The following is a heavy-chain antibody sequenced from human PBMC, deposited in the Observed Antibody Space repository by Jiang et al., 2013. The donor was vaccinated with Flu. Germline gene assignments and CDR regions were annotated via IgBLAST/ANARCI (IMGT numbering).Heavy chain of an antibody. D-gene: IGHD3-22*01. V-gene: IGHV3-30*18. J-gene: IGHJ3*02. CDR3: AKDFYYSDSSGFERDAFDI. Sequence: QLLESGGGLIKPGGSLRLSCVGSDFTFSNAWMTWVRQAPGKGLEWVAIVSSDGSYEYYGDSVKGRFTISRDNSKNTLYLQMNSLRPEDSALYYCAKDFYYSDSSGFERDAFDIWGQGTMVTVSS. CDR1: DFTFSNAW. CDR2: VSSDGSYE.